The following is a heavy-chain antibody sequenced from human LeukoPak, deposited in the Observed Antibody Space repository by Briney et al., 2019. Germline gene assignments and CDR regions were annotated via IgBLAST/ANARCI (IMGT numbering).Heavy chain of an antibody. J-gene: IGHJ4*02. CDR2: IIPIFGTA. V-gene: IGHV1-69*13. CDR3: ARANIVGATFDY. Sequence: GASVKVSCKASVGTFSSYAISWVRQAPGQGLEWMGGIIPIFGTANYAQKFQGRVTITADESTSTAYMELSSLRSEDTAVYYCARANIVGATFDYWGQGTLVTVSS. CDR1: VGTFSSYA. D-gene: IGHD1-26*01.